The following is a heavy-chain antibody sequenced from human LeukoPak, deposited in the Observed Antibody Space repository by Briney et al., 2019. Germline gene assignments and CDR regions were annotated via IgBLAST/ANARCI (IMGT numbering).Heavy chain of an antibody. V-gene: IGHV1-69*06. CDR1: GGTFSSYA. D-gene: IGHD5-18*01. J-gene: IGHJ4*02. CDR2: IIPIFGTA. Sequence: GASVKVSCKASGGTFSSYAISWVRQAPGQGLEWMGGIIPIFGTANYAQKFQGRVTITADKSTSTAYMELSSLRSEDTAVYYCAREAGSYSYGFGPVSWGQGTLVTVSS. CDR3: AREAGSYSYGFGPVS.